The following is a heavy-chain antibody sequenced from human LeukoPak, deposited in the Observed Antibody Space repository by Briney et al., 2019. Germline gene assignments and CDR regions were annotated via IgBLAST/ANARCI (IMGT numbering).Heavy chain of an antibody. J-gene: IGHJ5*02. V-gene: IGHV1-2*06. Sequence: ASVKVSCKASGYTFTGYYMHWVRQAPGQGLEWMGRINPNSGGTNYAQKFQGRVTMTRDTSISTAYMELSRLRSDDTAVYYCARDRLAVAXYWFDPWGQGTLVTVSS. CDR2: INPNSGGT. CDR3: ARDRLAVAXYWFDP. D-gene: IGHD6-19*01. CDR1: GYTFTGYY.